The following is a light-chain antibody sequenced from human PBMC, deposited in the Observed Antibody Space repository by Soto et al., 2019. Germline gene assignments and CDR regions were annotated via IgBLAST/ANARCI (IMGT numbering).Light chain of an antibody. V-gene: IGKV1-9*01. CDR3: QQLRTYPYT. J-gene: IGKJ2*01. CDR2: PAS. CDR1: QDISTY. Sequence: DIHLTQSPSFLSASVGDRVTVTCRASQDISTYLAWFQQKPGKAPQLLVYPASTLQGGVPSRFSGRGSGTEFSLTISSLQPEAFATYYCQQLRTYPYTFGQGTKLDIK.